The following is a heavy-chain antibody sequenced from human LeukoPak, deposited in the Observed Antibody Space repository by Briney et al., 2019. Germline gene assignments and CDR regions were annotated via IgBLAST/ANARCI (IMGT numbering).Heavy chain of an antibody. CDR1: GYTFTSYG. CDR2: ISAYNGNT. V-gene: IGHV1-18*01. CDR3: ARGVSLYYDILTDAIDI. D-gene: IGHD3-9*01. J-gene: IGHJ3*02. Sequence: GAPVKVSCKASGYTFTSYGISWVRQAPGQGLEWMGWISAYNGNTNYAQKLQGRVTMTTDTSTSTAHMELRSLRSDDTAVYYCARGVSLYYDILTDAIDIWGQGTMVTVSS.